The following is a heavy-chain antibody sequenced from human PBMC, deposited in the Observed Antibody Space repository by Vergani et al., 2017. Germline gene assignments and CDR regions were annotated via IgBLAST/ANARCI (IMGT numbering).Heavy chain of an antibody. Sequence: EMQLVESGGGWVQPGRSLRLSCTASGFNFGDYAVTYFRQAPGEGLEWVGFIGSKDYGGTAEYAASVKGRFTISRDDSKNIASLQMNSLKTEDTAVYYCARAIVGATRAVDYWGQGTLVTVSS. D-gene: IGHD1-26*01. V-gene: IGHV3-49*03. CDR1: GFNFGDYA. J-gene: IGHJ4*02. CDR2: IGSKDYGGTA. CDR3: ARAIVGATRAVDY.